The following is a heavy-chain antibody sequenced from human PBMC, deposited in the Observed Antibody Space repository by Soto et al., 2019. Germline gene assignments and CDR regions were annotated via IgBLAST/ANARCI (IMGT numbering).Heavy chain of an antibody. CDR2: ISHSGGST. Sequence: EVQLLESGGDLVQPGGSVRLSCAASGFTLSNYVMTWVRQAPGKGLEWVSSISHSGGSTYYADSVKARFTISRDIFKNTLYLQMNGLRADDTAVYFCAKGLDSGSYTVFDYWCQGTLVTVSS. CDR1: GFTLSNYV. V-gene: IGHV3-23*01. J-gene: IGHJ4*02. CDR3: AKGLDSGSYTVFDY. D-gene: IGHD1-26*01.